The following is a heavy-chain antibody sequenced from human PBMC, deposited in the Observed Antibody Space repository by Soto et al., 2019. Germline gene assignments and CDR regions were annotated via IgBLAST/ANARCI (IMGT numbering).Heavy chain of an antibody. J-gene: IGHJ4*02. Sequence: EVQLVESGGGLVKPGGSLTLSCAASGFNFNNAWMNWVRQAPGKGLEWVGRIKGKTDGETIDYAAPVKGRFIISRDNLNGTLFLQMNSLTTEDTAFYYCTTDFNYDYWGQGTLVTVSS. CDR2: IKGKTDGETI. CDR3: TTDFNYDY. V-gene: IGHV3-15*07. CDR1: GFNFNNAW.